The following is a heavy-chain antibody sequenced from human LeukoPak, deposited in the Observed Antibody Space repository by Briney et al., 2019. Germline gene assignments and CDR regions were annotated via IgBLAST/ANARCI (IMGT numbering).Heavy chain of an antibody. CDR3: ARDLGSWDYYYYGMDV. CDR1: GGTFSSYG. Sequence: SVKVSCKASGGTFSSYGISWVRQAPGQGLEWMGGIIPIFGTANYAQKFQGRVTITADESTSTAYMELSSLRSEDTAVYYCARDLGSWDYYYYGMDVWGQGTTVTVSS. D-gene: IGHD1-26*01. V-gene: IGHV1-69*13. J-gene: IGHJ6*02. CDR2: IIPIFGTA.